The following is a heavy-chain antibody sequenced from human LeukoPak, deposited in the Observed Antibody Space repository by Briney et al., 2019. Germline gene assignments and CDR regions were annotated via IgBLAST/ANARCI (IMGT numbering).Heavy chain of an antibody. CDR1: GFTFSDYY. V-gene: IGHV3-66*01. CDR2: IYSGGST. CDR3: AKGDGDYSWFDP. D-gene: IGHD4-17*01. Sequence: GGSLRLSCAASGFTFSDYYMSWIRQAPGKGLEWVSVIYSGGSTYYADSVKGRFTISRDNSKSTLYLQMNTLRAEDTAVYYCAKGDGDYSWFDPWGQGTLVTVSS. J-gene: IGHJ5*02.